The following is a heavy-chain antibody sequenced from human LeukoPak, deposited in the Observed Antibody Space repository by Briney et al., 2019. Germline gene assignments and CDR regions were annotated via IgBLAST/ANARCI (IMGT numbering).Heavy chain of an antibody. J-gene: IGHJ6*03. CDR3: ARAPDHMDV. V-gene: IGHV3-23*01. CDR2: ISGSGGST. Sequence: PGGSLRLSCAASGFTFSSYAMSWVRQAPGKGLEWVSAISGSGGSTYYADSVKGRFTISRDNAKNALYLQMISLRAEDTAVYYCARAPDHMDVWGKGTTVTVSS. CDR1: GFTFSSYA.